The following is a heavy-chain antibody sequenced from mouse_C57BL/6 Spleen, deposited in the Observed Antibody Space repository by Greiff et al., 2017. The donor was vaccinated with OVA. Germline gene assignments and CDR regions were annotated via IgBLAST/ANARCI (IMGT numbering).Heavy chain of an antibody. D-gene: IGHD2-4*01. CDR2: IRSKSNNYAT. J-gene: IGHJ2*01. V-gene: IGHV10-1*01. Sequence: EVKLMESGGGLVQPKGSLKLSCAASGFSFNTYAMNWVRQAPGKGLEWVARIRSKSNNYATYYADSVKDRFTISRDDSESMLYLQMNNLKTEDTAMYYCVRDYDGPYYFDYWGQGTTLTVSS. CDR3: VRDYDGPYYFDY. CDR1: GFSFNTYA.